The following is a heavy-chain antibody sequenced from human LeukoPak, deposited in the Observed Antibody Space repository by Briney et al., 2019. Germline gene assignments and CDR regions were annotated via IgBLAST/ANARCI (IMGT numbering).Heavy chain of an antibody. Sequence: EASVKVSCAASGYTFTGYYMHWGRQAPGQGLEWMGWINPNSGGTNYAQKFQGRVTMTRDTSISTAYMELSRLRSDDTAVYYCATLSIAARFDYWGQGTLVTVSS. CDR2: INPNSGGT. CDR1: GYTFTGYY. V-gene: IGHV1-2*02. D-gene: IGHD6-6*01. J-gene: IGHJ4*02. CDR3: ATLSIAARFDY.